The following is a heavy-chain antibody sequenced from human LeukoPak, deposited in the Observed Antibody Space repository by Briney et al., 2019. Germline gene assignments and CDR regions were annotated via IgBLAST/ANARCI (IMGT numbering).Heavy chain of an antibody. J-gene: IGHJ5*02. D-gene: IGHD6-19*01. CDR2: IYHSGST. Sequence: SETLSLTCTVSGGSISSHYWSWIRQPPGKGLEWIGYIYHSGSTNYNPSLKSRVTISVDTSKNQFSLKLSSVTAADTAVYYCARHPPAYSSGRYSFRGFDPWGQGTLVTVSS. CDR1: GGSISSHY. CDR3: ARHPPAYSSGRYSFRGFDP. V-gene: IGHV4-59*08.